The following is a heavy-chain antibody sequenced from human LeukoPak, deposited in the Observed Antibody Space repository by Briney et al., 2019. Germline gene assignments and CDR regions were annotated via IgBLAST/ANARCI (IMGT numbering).Heavy chain of an antibody. V-gene: IGHV1-69*01. D-gene: IGHD1-7*01. CDR3: ARNTGTPEGDWFDP. CDR2: IIPIFGTA. CDR1: GCTFSSYA. J-gene: IGHJ5*02. Sequence: SVKVSFKSSGCTFSSYAISWLRQPQGPGLEWMGGIIPIFGTANYAQKFQGRGTITADESTSTDYMELSRLRSEDTAVYYCARNTGTPEGDWFDPWGQGTLVTVSS.